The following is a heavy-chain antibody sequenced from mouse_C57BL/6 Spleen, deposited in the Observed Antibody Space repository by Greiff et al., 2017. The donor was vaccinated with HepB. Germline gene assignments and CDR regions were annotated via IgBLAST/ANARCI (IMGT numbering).Heavy chain of an antibody. D-gene: IGHD2-5*01. Sequence: QVQLQQPGAELVKPGASVEMSCKASGYTFTSYWITWVKQRPGQGLEWIGDIYPGSGSTNYNEKFKSKATLTVDTSSSTAYMQLSSLTSEDSAVYYCARAYYSKGMDYWGQGTSVTVSS. J-gene: IGHJ4*01. V-gene: IGHV1-55*01. CDR1: GYTFTSYW. CDR2: IYPGSGST. CDR3: ARAYYSKGMDY.